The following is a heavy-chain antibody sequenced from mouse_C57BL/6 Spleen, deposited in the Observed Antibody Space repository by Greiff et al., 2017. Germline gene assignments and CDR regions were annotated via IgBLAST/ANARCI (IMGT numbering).Heavy chain of an antibody. CDR2: ISSGSSTI. J-gene: IGHJ4*01. CDR3: ARGYYDYEGAMDY. D-gene: IGHD2-4*01. V-gene: IGHV5-17*01. CDR1: GFTFSDYG. Sequence: EVQRVESGGGLVKPGGSLKLSCAASGFTFSDYGLHWVRQAPEKGLEWVAYISSGSSTIYYADTVKGRFTISRDNAKNTLFLQMTILRSEDTSMYYCARGYYDYEGAMDYWGQGTSVTVSS.